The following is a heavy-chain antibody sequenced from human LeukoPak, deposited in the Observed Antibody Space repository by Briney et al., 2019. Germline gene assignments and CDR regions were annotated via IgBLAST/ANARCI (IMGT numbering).Heavy chain of an antibody. Sequence: QPGGSLRLSCAASGFTFSNYAMSWVRQAPGKGLEWVSAVSASDGTTYYADSVKGRFTISRDNSKNTLFLEMNSLRADDTAVYFCAKVGGHTTGRIDYWGQGTLVTVSS. J-gene: IGHJ4*02. V-gene: IGHV3-23*01. CDR2: VSASDGTT. CDR1: GFTFSNYA. CDR3: AKVGGHTTGRIDY. D-gene: IGHD1-14*01.